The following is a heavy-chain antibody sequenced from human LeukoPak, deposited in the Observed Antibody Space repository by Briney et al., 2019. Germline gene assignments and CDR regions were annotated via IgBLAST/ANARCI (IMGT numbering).Heavy chain of an antibody. J-gene: IGHJ3*02. D-gene: IGHD2-2*01. CDR3: AKSRKYEALDAFDI. CDR1: GFTFSSYG. Sequence: PGRSLRLSCAASGFTFSSYGMQWVRQAPGKGLEWVAVIWYDGSNKYYADSVKGRFTISRDNSKNTLYLQMNSLRAEDTAVYYCAKSRKYEALDAFDIWGQGTMVTVSS. CDR2: IWYDGSNK. V-gene: IGHV3-33*06.